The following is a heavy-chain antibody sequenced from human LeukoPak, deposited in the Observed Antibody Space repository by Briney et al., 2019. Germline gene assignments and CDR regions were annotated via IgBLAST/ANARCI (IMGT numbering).Heavy chain of an antibody. J-gene: IGHJ4*02. D-gene: IGHD6-19*01. CDR2: IYTSGRT. V-gene: IGHV4-4*07. CDR3: VREPRGVAYSSGYDF. Sequence: SETLSLTCTVSGGSISYYYWNWIRQPAGKGLEWIGRIYTSGRTYYNPSLKSRVSMSVDTSKNQFSLRLSSVTAADTAVYYCVREPRGVAYSSGYDFWGQGILVTVSS. CDR1: GGSISYYY.